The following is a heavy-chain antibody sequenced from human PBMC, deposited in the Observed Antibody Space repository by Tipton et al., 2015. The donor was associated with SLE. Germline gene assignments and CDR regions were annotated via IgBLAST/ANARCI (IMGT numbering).Heavy chain of an antibody. Sequence: TLSLTCTVSVGSLRSGSYYWSWIRRPAGKRLEWTGRVYPSGGADYNPSLQSRVTMSLDTSKNQFSLSLSSVTAADTAVYYCARSYDYLSGRGAFHIWGQGTMVTVSS. V-gene: IGHV4-61*02. D-gene: IGHD5-18*01. CDR3: ARSYDYLSGRGAFHI. CDR1: VGSLRSGSYY. J-gene: IGHJ3*02. CDR2: VYPSGGA.